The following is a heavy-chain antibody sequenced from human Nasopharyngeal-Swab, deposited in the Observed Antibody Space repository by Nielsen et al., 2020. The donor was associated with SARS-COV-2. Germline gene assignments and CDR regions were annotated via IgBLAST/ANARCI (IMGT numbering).Heavy chain of an antibody. CDR1: GFTVSSNY. J-gene: IGHJ4*02. CDR2: IYSGGST. Sequence: GGSLRLSCAASGFTVSSNYMSWGRQAPGKGLEWVSVIYSGGSTYYADSVKGRFTISRDNSKNTLYLQMNSLRAEDTAVYYCARVCPDWGGFDYWGQGTLVTVSS. CDR3: ARVCPDWGGFDY. V-gene: IGHV3-53*01. D-gene: IGHD7-27*01.